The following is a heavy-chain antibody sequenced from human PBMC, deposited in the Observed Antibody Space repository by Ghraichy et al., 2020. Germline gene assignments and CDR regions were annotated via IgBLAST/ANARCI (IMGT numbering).Heavy chain of an antibody. V-gene: IGHV3-23*01. CDR3: AKDPDRTLVVTALSYYFDY. Sequence: LSLTCAASGFTFSSYAMSWVRQAPGKGLEWVSAISGSGGSTYYADSVKGRFTISRDNSKNTLYLQMNSLRAEDTAVYYCAKDPDRTLVVTALSYYFDYWGQGTLVTVSS. D-gene: IGHD2-21*02. J-gene: IGHJ4*02. CDR1: GFTFSSYA. CDR2: ISGSGGST.